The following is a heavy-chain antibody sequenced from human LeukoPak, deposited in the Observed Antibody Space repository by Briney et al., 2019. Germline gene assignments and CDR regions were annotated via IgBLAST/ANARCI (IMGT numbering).Heavy chain of an antibody. V-gene: IGHV1-24*01. J-gene: IGHJ4*02. Sequence: ASVKVSCKVSGYTLTELSMHWVRQAPGKGLEWMGGLDPEDGETIYAQKFQGRVTMTEDTSTDTAYMELSSLRSEDTAVYYCATADTAMGGIDYWGQGTLVTVSS. CDR1: GYTLTELS. D-gene: IGHD5-18*01. CDR3: ATADTAMGGIDY. CDR2: LDPEDGET.